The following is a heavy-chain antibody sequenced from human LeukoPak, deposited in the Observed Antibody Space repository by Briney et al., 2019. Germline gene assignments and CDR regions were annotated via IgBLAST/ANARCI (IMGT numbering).Heavy chain of an antibody. Sequence: SETLSLTCAVYGGSFSGYYWSWIRQPPGKGLEWIGEINHSGSTNYNPSLKSRVTISVDTSKNQFSLKLSSVTAADTAVYYCARGAKFREQKQWLVRGRYYYMDVWGKGTTVTVSS. D-gene: IGHD6-19*01. V-gene: IGHV4-34*01. CDR2: INHSGST. J-gene: IGHJ6*03. CDR1: GGSFSGYY. CDR3: ARGAKFREQKQWLVRGRYYYMDV.